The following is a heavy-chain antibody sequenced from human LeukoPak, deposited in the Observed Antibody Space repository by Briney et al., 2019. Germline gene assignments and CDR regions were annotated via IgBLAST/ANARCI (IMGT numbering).Heavy chain of an antibody. CDR2: INHSGST. Sequence: PSETLSLTCAVYGGSFSGYYWSWIRQPPGKGLEWIGEINHSGSTSYNPSLKSRVTISVDTSKNQFSLKLSSVTAADTAVYYCARRLTTVTTDFDYWGQGTLVTVSS. V-gene: IGHV4-34*01. J-gene: IGHJ4*02. CDR3: ARRLTTVTTDFDY. CDR1: GGSFSGYY. D-gene: IGHD4-17*01.